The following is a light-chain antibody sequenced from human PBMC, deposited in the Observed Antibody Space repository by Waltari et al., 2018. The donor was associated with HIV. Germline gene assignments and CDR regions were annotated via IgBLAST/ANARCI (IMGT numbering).Light chain of an antibody. CDR3: SSFTTRRTLV. CDR2: EVT. CDR1: GIDFGDFNY. Sequence: QSALTQPASVSGSPGQSITISCTGTGIDFGDFNYISWYQQHPAKAPKLILYEVTNRPPGISDRFSGSKFGNTASLTISGLQADDEADYHCSSFTTRRTLVFGGGTRLSV. J-gene: IGLJ2*01. V-gene: IGLV2-14*01.